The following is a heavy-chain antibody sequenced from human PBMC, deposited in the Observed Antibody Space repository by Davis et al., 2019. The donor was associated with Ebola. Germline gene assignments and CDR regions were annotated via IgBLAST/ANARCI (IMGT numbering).Heavy chain of an antibody. CDR3: ATRDSSSSWYYYYMDV. J-gene: IGHJ6*03. CDR2: IMPLFATE. V-gene: IGHV1-69*13. CDR1: GGSFSDYA. D-gene: IGHD6-6*01. Sequence: SVKVSCKASGGSFSDYAIYWVRQAPGQGLEWMGGIMPLFATEKYAQKFQGRVTIPADEFTSTAYMELSSLRSEDTAMYYCATRDSSSSWYYYYMDVWGKGTTVTVSS.